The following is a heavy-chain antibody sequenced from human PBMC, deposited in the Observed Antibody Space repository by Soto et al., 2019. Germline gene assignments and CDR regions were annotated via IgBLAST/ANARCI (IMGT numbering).Heavy chain of an antibody. CDR3: ARDCSSTSCYTPFYYYGMDV. CDR2: IYTSGST. Sequence: SETLSLTCPVSGGSISSYYWSWIRQPAGKGLEWIGSIYTSGSTNYNPSLKSRVTMSVDTSKNQFSLKLSSVTAADTAVYYCARDCSSTSCYTPFYYYGMDVWGQGTTVT. J-gene: IGHJ6*02. D-gene: IGHD2-2*02. CDR1: GGSISSYY. V-gene: IGHV4-4*07.